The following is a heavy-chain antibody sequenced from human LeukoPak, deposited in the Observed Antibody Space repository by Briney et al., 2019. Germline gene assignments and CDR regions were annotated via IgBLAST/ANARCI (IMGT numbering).Heavy chain of an antibody. CDR1: GDSISSDSYY. CDR3: ASLYSDVDY. J-gene: IGHJ4*02. Sequence: SETLSLTCTVSGDSISSDSYYWSWIRQPAGKGLEWIGRIHTSGTTNYNPSLKSRVTISVDTSKNQFSLKVRSVTAADTAVYYCASLYSDVDYWGQGTLVTVSS. D-gene: IGHD2-21*01. V-gene: IGHV4-61*02. CDR2: IHTSGTT.